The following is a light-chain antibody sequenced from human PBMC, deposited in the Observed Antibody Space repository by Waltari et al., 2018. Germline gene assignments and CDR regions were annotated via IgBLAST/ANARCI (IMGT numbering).Light chain of an antibody. CDR1: SSAIGTYNL. CDR2: EVT. CDR3: SSYAGSGNVV. J-gene: IGLJ3*02. Sequence: QSALTQPPSASGSPGQSVPLSCTGTSSAIGTYNLVSWYQQGPGKAPKLIIYEVTKRPSGVPDRFSGSKSGNTASLTVSGLQADDEADYYCSSYAGSGNVVFGGGTKLTVL. V-gene: IGLV2-8*01.